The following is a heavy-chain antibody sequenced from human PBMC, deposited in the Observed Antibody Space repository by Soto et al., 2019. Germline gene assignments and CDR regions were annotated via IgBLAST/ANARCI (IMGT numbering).Heavy chain of an antibody. J-gene: IGHJ4*02. CDR1: GGTFSSYA. D-gene: IGHD3-22*01. Sequence: QVQLVQSGAEVQKPGSSVKVSCKASGGTFSSYAISWVRQAPGQGLEWMGGIIPIFGTANYAQKFQGRVTITADKSTSTAHMELSSLRSEDTAVYYCARGRYYDSSGYYYAFDYWGQGTLVTVSS. V-gene: IGHV1-69*06. CDR3: ARGRYYDSSGYYYAFDY. CDR2: IIPIFGTA.